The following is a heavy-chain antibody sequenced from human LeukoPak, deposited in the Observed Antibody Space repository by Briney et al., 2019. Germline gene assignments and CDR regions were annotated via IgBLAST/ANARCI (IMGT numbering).Heavy chain of an antibody. V-gene: IGHV4-34*01. Sequence: PSETLSLTCAVYGGSFSGYYWSWIRQPPGKGLEWIGEINHSGSTNYNPSLKSRVTISVDTSKNQFSLKPSSVTAADTAVYYCARGIAALLYYFDYWGQGTLVTVSS. J-gene: IGHJ4*02. CDR1: GGSFSGYY. CDR2: INHSGST. D-gene: IGHD6-6*01. CDR3: ARGIAALLYYFDY.